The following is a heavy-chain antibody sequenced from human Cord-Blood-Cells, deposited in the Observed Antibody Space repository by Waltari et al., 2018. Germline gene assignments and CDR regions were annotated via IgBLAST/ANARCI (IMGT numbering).Heavy chain of an antibody. V-gene: IGHV4-4*07. CDR2: IYTSGST. CDR1: GGSISSYY. D-gene: IGHD6-13*01. J-gene: IGHJ5*02. Sequence: QVQLQESGPGLVKPSETLSLTCTVPGGSISSYYWSWIRQPAGKGLEWIGRIYTSGSTNYNPSLKSRVTMSVDTSKNQFSLKLSSVTAADTAVYYCARGEGEISSSWYFDPWGQGTLVTVSS. CDR3: ARGEGEISSSWYFDP.